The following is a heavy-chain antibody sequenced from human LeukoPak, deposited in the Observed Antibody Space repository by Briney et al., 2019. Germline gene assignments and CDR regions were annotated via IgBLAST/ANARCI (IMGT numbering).Heavy chain of an antibody. Sequence: PGGSLRLSCAATGFTFSRFGMNWVRQAQGKGLEWVSYISSTGSPIYYAESVKGRFTSSRDNAKNSLYLQMNSLRGDDTAVYYCAQKGGTDYWGQGTLVTVSS. V-gene: IGHV3-48*01. CDR1: GFTFSRFG. CDR2: ISSTGSPI. CDR3: AQKGGTDY. J-gene: IGHJ4*02. D-gene: IGHD2-15*01.